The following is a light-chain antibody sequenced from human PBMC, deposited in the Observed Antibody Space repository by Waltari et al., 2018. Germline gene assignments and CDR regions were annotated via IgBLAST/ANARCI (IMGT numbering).Light chain of an antibody. CDR1: QSVLYSSNNKNY. CDR2: WAS. V-gene: IGKV4-1*01. Sequence: DIVMTQSPDSLAVSLGERATINCKSSQSVLYSSNNKNYLAWYQQKPGQPPKLLISWASIRESGVPDRFSGSGSGTDFTLTISSLQAEDVAVYYCQQYYSTPPTFGQGTKVEIK. J-gene: IGKJ1*01. CDR3: QQYYSTPPT.